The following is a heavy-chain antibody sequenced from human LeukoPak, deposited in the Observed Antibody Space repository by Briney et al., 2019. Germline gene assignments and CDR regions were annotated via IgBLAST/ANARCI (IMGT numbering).Heavy chain of an antibody. J-gene: IGHJ6*03. D-gene: IGHD3-10*01. V-gene: IGHV3-48*03. Sequence: GGSLRLSCAASGFTFGSYDMNWVRQAPGKGLEWVSYISSSGTVIYYADSVKGRFTISRDNAKNSLCLQMNSLRAEDTAVYYCARIYYYGSGSYYESMDVWGKGTTVTVSS. CDR3: ARIYYYGSGSYYESMDV. CDR1: GFTFGSYD. CDR2: ISSSGTVI.